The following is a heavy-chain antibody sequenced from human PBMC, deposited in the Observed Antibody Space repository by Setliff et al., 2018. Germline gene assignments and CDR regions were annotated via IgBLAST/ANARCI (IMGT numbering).Heavy chain of an antibody. V-gene: IGHV1-69*05. Sequence: PVKVSCKASGGFSTHAISWVRQVPGQGLEWMGGIIPILGTTDYAQNFQGRVTITTDESTSSAYLEMSNLRSEDTAVYYCASALIRRVAVAGKSQFDYWGQGTLVTVSS. CDR1: GGFSTHA. J-gene: IGHJ4*01. CDR3: ASALIRRVAVAGKSQFDY. D-gene: IGHD6-19*01. CDR2: IIPILGTT.